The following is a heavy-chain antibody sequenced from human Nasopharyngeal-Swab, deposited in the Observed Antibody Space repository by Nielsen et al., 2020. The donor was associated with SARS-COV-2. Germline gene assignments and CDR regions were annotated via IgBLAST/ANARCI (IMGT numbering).Heavy chain of an antibody. V-gene: IGHV3-13*05. CDR3: ARGGRGSQYYMDV. Sequence: GESLKISCAVSGFTFSTYDMHWVRQVTGKGLEWVSAIGIAGDPYYAGSVKGRFTISRENAKNSLYLQMNSLRAGDTAVYYCARGGRGSQYYMDVWGKGTTVTVSS. CDR2: IGIAGDP. D-gene: IGHD1-26*01. CDR1: GFTFSTYD. J-gene: IGHJ6*03.